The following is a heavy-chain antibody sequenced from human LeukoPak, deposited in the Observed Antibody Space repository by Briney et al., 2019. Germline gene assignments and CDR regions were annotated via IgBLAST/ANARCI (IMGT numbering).Heavy chain of an antibody. CDR1: GFTFSSYS. CDR3: ARAGSSSFLTDY. D-gene: IGHD6-6*01. J-gene: IGHJ4*02. V-gene: IGHV3-21*01. CDR2: ISSSSSYI. Sequence: GGSLRLSCAASGFTFSSYSMNWVRQAPGKGLEWVSSISSSSSYIYYADSVKGRFTISRENAKNSLYLQMNSLRAEDTAVYYCARAGSSSFLTDYWGQGTLVTVSS.